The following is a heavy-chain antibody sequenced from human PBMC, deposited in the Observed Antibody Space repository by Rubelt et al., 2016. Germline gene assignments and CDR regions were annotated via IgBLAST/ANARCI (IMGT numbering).Heavy chain of an antibody. CDR3: ARVAVVGTARIMDV. D-gene: IGHD2-15*01. CDR1: GFTFSDYY. J-gene: IGHJ6*02. CDR2: ISGSGGGT. V-gene: IGHV3-11*04. Sequence: VQLVESGGGLVQPGGSLRLSCAASGFTFSDYYMSWVRQAPGKGLEWVSSISGSGGGTYYADSVKGRFTISRDNAKNLLSLQMNSLSAEETAVYYCARVAVVGTARIMDVWGQGTTVTVSS.